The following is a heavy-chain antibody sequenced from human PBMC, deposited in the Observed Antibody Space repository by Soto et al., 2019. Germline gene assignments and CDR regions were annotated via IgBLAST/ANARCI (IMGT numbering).Heavy chain of an antibody. V-gene: IGHV1-18*01. Sequence: QVQLVQSGTEVKKPGASVKVSCKASGYTFTNYGISWVRQAPGQGLEWLAWINTYNGHTNYAQKLQGRVTLTTDTSTSTADMELRSLRSDDTAVYYCARDLLYSSRSTVRFDLWGQGTMVTVSS. D-gene: IGHD6-13*01. CDR2: INTYNGHT. CDR1: GYTFTNYG. CDR3: ARDLLYSSRSTVRFDL. J-gene: IGHJ3*01.